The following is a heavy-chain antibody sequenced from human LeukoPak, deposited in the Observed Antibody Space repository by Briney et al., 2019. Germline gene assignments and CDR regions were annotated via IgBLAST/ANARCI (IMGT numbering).Heavy chain of an antibody. D-gene: IGHD5-18*01. Sequence: SETLSLTCTVSGGSISSYYWSWIRQPPGKGLEWIGYIYYSGSTNYNPSLKSRVTISVDTSKNQFSLKLSSVTAADTAVYYCARAGYSYGYALFYFDYWGQGTLVTVSS. CDR1: GGSISSYY. V-gene: IGHV4-59*01. J-gene: IGHJ4*02. CDR2: IYYSGST. CDR3: ARAGYSYGYALFYFDY.